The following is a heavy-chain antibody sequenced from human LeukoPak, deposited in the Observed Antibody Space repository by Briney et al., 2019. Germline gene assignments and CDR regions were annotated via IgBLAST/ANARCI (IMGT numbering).Heavy chain of an antibody. J-gene: IGHJ6*02. CDR1: GFTFSSYW. Sequence: AGGSLRLSCAASGFTFSSYWMSWVRQAPGKGLEWVANIKQDGSEKYYVDSVKGRFTISRDNAKNSLYLQMNSLRAEDTAVYYCARDVQTVPRDPVTCMDVWGQGTTVTVSS. V-gene: IGHV3-7*01. D-gene: IGHD2-21*02. CDR3: ARDVQTVPRDPVTCMDV. CDR2: IKQDGSEK.